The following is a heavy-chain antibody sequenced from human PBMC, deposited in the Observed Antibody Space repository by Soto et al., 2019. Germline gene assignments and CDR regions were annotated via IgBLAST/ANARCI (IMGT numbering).Heavy chain of an antibody. J-gene: IGHJ4*02. D-gene: IGHD1-26*01. CDR1: GKSLSGYY. Sequence: QVQLQQWGAGLLKPSETLSLTCAVYGKSLSGYYWSWIRQPPGKALEWIGEINHSGNTNYNPSLKGRVTISVDTSKIQLFLNLSSVTAADTAMYYCARHHVRGRTIAGAAEFWGQGTLVTVSS. CDR3: ARHHVRGRTIAGAAEF. CDR2: INHSGNT. V-gene: IGHV4-34*01.